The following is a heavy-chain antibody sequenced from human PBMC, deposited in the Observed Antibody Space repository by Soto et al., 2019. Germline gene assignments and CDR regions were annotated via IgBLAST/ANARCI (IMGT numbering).Heavy chain of an antibody. CDR2: ISYSGKT. V-gene: IGHV4-31*03. D-gene: IGHD4-17*01. CDR3: ARHLSGDYPNANWFDP. Sequence: SETLSLTCTVSNGSIDNTVFFWNWIRQHPGRGLEWIGYISYSGKTFYNPSLQSRVSMSLDTSTNQISLKLSSVTAADTAVYFCARHLSGDYPNANWFDPWGQGTLVTVSS. CDR1: NGSIDNTVFF. J-gene: IGHJ5*02.